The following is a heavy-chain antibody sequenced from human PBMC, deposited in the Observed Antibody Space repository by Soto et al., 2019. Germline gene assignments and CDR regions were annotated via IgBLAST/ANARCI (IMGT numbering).Heavy chain of an antibody. V-gene: IGHV4-59*01. Sequence: PSETLSLTCTVSGGPISSYYWSWIRQPPGKGLEWIGYIYYSGSTNYNPSLKSRVTISVDTSKNQFSLKLSSVTAADTAVYYCASEIFGRFDPWGQGTLVTVSS. CDR3: ASEIFGRFDP. J-gene: IGHJ5*02. CDR2: IYYSGST. CDR1: GGPISSYY. D-gene: IGHD3-16*01.